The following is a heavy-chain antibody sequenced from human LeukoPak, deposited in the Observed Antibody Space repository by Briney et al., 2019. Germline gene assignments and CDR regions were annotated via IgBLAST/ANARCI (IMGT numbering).Heavy chain of an antibody. CDR1: GGSFSGYY. CDR3: ARERGAYSSGWYRRRYFDY. D-gene: IGHD6-19*01. Sequence: SETLSPTCAVYGGSFSGYYWSWIRQPPGKGLEWIGEINHSGSTNYNPSLKSRVTISVDTSKNQFSLKLSSVTAADTAVYYCARERGAYSSGWYRRRYFDYWGQGTLVTVSS. CDR2: INHSGST. V-gene: IGHV4-34*01. J-gene: IGHJ4*02.